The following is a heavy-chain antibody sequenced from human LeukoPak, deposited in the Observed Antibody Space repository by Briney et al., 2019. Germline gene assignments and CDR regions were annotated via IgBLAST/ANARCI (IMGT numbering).Heavy chain of an antibody. CDR1: GFTFSSYA. J-gene: IGHJ4*02. D-gene: IGHD5-12*01. Sequence: GGSLRLSCAASGFTFSSYAMHWVRQAPGKGLEYVSAISSNGGSTYYADSVKGRFTISRDNSKNTLYLQMGSLRAEDMAVYYCARSSSGYGGSIDYWGQGTLVTVSS. CDR2: ISSNGGST. CDR3: ARSSSGYGGSIDY. V-gene: IGHV3-64*02.